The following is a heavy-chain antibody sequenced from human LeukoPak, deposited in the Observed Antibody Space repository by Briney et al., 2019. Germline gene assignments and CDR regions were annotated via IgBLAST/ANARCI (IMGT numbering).Heavy chain of an antibody. J-gene: IGHJ1*01. CDR1: GFTFSKYW. CDR3: ARVYRAEYLQH. D-gene: IGHD5-18*01. CDR2: INSDGDST. V-gene: IGHV3-74*01. Sequence: PGGSLRLSCAASGFTFSKYWMHWVRQAPGKGLVWVSRINSDGDSTLYADFVKGRFTISRDNSKNTLYLQMNSLRVEDTAVYYCARVYRAEYLQHWGQGTLVTVSS.